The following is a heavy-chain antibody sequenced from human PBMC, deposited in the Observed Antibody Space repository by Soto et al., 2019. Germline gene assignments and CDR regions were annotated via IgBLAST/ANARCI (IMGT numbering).Heavy chain of an antibody. CDR3: ARGEVGSPRGYDAFDI. CDR1: VGSFSGYY. V-gene: IGHV4-34*01. Sequence: SETLSLTCAVYVGSFSGYYWSWIRQPPGKGLEWIGEINHSGSTNYNPSLKSRVTISVDTSKNQFSLKLSSVTAAGTAVYYCARGEVGSPRGYDAFDIWGQGTMVTVSS. D-gene: IGHD1-1*01. CDR2: INHSGST. J-gene: IGHJ3*02.